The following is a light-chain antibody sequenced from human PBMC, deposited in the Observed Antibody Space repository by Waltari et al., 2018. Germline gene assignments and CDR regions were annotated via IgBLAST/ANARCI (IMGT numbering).Light chain of an antibody. CDR3: MQATHWPWS. CDR1: QSLVTRDGNTY. CDR2: QVS. V-gene: IGKV2-30*01. Sequence: DLVITQPPLSLLVPLGQPASISSRPSQSLVTRDGNTYLNWFQQRPGQSPRRLIYQVSKRDSGVPDRFSGSGSGTDFTLKISRVEAEDVGFYYCMQATHWPWSFGPGTKVEIK. J-gene: IGKJ1*01.